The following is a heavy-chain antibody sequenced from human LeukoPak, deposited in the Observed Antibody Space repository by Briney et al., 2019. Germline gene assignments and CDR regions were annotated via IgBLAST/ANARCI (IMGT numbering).Heavy chain of an antibody. CDR1: GHSISSYY. CDR3: ARVRDGYQGSYMDV. Sequence: SETLSLTCTVSGHSISSYYWSWIRKPPGRGLEWIGYIYYSGSTKYNPSLKSRVTISIDTSKNQFSLKLTSVTAADTAVYYCARVRDGYQGSYMDVWGKGTTVTVSS. V-gene: IGHV4-59*01. CDR2: IYYSGST. J-gene: IGHJ6*03. D-gene: IGHD5-24*01.